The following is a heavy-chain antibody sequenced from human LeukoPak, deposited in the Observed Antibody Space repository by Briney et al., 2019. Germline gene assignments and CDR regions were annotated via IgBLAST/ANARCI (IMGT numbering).Heavy chain of an antibody. CDR2: IYYSGST. CDR3: AREHRVFGSYYGSGRPFDY. J-gene: IGHJ4*02. CDR1: GGSISSSSYY. V-gene: IGHV4-39*07. D-gene: IGHD3-10*01. Sequence: PSETLSLTCTVSGGSISSSSYYWGWIRQPPGKGLEWIGSIYYSGSTYYNPSLKSRVTISVDTSKNQFSLKLSSVTAADTAVYYCAREHRVFGSYYGSGRPFDYWGQGTLVTVSS.